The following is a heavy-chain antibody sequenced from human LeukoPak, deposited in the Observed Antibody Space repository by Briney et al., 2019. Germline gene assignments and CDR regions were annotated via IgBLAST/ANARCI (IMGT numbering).Heavy chain of an antibody. Sequence: ASVTVSCKASGYTFTGYYMHWVRQAPGQGLEWMGWINPNSGGINYAQKFQGRVTMTRDTSISTAYMELSRLRSDDTAVYYCARASGGYSSGWYINWFDPWGQGTLVTVSS. D-gene: IGHD6-19*01. J-gene: IGHJ5*02. CDR1: GYTFTGYY. CDR2: INPNSGGI. CDR3: ARASGGYSSGWYINWFDP. V-gene: IGHV1-2*02.